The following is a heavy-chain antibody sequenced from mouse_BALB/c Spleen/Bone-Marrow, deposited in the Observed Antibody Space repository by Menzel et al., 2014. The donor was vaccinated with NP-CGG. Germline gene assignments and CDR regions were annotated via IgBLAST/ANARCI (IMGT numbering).Heavy chain of an antibody. V-gene: IGHV1-4*01. CDR3: ARRDDGYVFFDY. D-gene: IGHD2-3*01. J-gene: IGHJ2*01. CDR2: INPSSGYT. CDR1: GYTFTTYT. Sequence: QVQLQQSGAELARPGASVKMSCRASGYTFTTYTIHWVRQRPGQGLEWIGYINPSSGYTNYIQKFKDKATLTADKSSITAYMQLSSLTSEDSAVYYCARRDDGYVFFDYWGQGTTLTVSS.